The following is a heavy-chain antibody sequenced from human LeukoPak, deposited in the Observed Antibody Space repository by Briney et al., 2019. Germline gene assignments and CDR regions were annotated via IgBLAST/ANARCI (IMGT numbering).Heavy chain of an antibody. J-gene: IGHJ4*02. CDR3: AKARSGYSSYYFDY. Sequence: GGSLRLSCAASGFTFSNYAMTWVRQSPGKGLEWVSAISGSGGSTYYADSVKGRFTISRDNSKNTLYLQLNSLRAEDTAVYYCAKARSGYSSYYFDYWGQGTLVTVSS. CDR1: GFTFSNYA. D-gene: IGHD3-3*01. CDR2: ISGSGGST. V-gene: IGHV3-23*01.